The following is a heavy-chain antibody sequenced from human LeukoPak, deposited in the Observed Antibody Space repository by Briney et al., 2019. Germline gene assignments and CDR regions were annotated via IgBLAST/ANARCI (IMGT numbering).Heavy chain of an antibody. CDR1: GFKFDEYV. J-gene: IGHJ4*02. Sequence: GGSLRLSCEASGFKFDEYVMHWVRQAPGKGLEWVSGINWNSGSIDYADSVKGRFTISRDNAKNSLYLQMNSLRAEDTAVYYCARDAGWPYFDYWGQGTLVTVSS. D-gene: IGHD6-19*01. V-gene: IGHV3-9*01. CDR3: ARDAGWPYFDY. CDR2: INWNSGSI.